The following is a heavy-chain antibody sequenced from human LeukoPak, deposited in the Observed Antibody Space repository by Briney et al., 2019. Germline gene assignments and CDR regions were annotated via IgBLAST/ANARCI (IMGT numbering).Heavy chain of an antibody. CDR1: GFTFSSYS. V-gene: IGHV3-21*01. CDR3: ARRGWYSDY. CDR2: ISSSSSYI. Sequence: AGGSLRLSCAASGFTFSSYSMNWVPQAPGKGREGVSSISSSSSYIYYADPVNGRFTISRDNARNSVYLQMNSLRVEDTAVYYCARRGWYSDYWGQGTLVTVSS. D-gene: IGHD3-10*01. J-gene: IGHJ4*02.